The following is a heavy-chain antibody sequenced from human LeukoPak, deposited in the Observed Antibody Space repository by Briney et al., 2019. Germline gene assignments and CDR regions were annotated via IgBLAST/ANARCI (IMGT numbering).Heavy chain of an antibody. Sequence: PGGSLRLSCAASGFTFSSYWMRWVRQAPGKGLVWVSRINSDGSRTSYADSVKGRFTISRDNAKNTLYLQMNSLRAEDTAVYYCARGPMVRTNLFDYWGQGTLVTVSS. V-gene: IGHV3-74*01. CDR2: INSDGSRT. J-gene: IGHJ4*02. D-gene: IGHD3-10*01. CDR1: GFTFSSYW. CDR3: ARGPMVRTNLFDY.